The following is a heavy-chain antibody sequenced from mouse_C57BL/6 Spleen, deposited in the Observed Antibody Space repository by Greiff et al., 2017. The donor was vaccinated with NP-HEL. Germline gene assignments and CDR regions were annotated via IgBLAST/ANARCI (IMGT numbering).Heavy chain of an antibody. D-gene: IGHD2-4*01. V-gene: IGHV1-62-2*01. CDR1: GYTFTEYT. J-gene: IGHJ3*01. CDR2: FYPGSGSI. CDR3: ARHEEGIYYDYLAWFAY. Sequence: QVQLQQSGAELVKPGASVKLSCKASGYTFTEYTIHWVKQRSGQGLEWIGWFYPGSGSIKYNEKFKDKATLTADKSSSTVYMELSRLTSEDSAVYFCARHEEGIYYDYLAWFAYWGQGTLVTVSA.